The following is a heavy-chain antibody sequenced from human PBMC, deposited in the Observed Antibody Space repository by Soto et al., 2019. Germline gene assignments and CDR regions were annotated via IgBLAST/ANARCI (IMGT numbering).Heavy chain of an antibody. D-gene: IGHD4-17*01. V-gene: IGHV3-11*05. J-gene: IGHJ4*02. CDR2: ISGSSSDT. CDR3: ARGTRVADS. CDR1: GITFSDRY. Sequence: QVQLVESGGGLVKPGGSLRLSCAASGITFSDRYMSWIRQAPGKGLEWVSYISGSSSDTNYADSVRGRFTISRDNAKKSLYLQMNSLRADDTAVYYCARGTRVADSWGPGTLVTVSS.